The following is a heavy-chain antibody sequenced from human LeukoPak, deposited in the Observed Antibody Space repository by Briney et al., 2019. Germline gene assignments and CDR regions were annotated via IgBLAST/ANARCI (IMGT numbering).Heavy chain of an antibody. Sequence: GGSLRLSCAASGFTFSSYEMNWVRQAPGRGLEWVSYISSSGSTIYYADSVKGRFTISRDNAKNSLYLQMNSLRAEDTAVYYCARDDRNYGLYWGQGTLVTVSS. CDR2: ISSSGSTI. J-gene: IGHJ4*02. CDR3: ARDDRNYGLY. V-gene: IGHV3-48*03. D-gene: IGHD1-7*01. CDR1: GFTFSSYE.